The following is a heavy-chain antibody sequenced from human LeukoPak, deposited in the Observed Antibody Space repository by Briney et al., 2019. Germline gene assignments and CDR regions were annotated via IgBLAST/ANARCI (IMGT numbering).Heavy chain of an antibody. D-gene: IGHD3-3*01. CDR1: GGTFSSYA. CDR2: IIPIFGTA. V-gene: IGHV1-69*06. CDR3: ARDGDFWSGYYGGYFDY. Sequence: GASVKVSCKASGGTFSSYAISWVRQAPGQGLEWMGGIIPIFGTANYAQKFQGRVTITADKSTSTAYMELSSLRSEDTAVYYCARDGDFWSGYYGGYFDYWGQGTLVTVSS. J-gene: IGHJ4*02.